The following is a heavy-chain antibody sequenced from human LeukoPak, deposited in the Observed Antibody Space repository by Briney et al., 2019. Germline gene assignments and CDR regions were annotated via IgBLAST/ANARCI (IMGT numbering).Heavy chain of an antibody. Sequence: GASVKVSCKASGYTFTTYYMRLVRQAPGQGLEWMGVINPSGGSTSYAQKFQGRVTMTRDTSTSTVYMELSSLRSEDTAVYFCARSPNDYGDYWGQGTLVTVSS. J-gene: IGHJ4*02. CDR2: INPSGGST. CDR1: GYTFTTYY. V-gene: IGHV1-46*01. CDR3: ARSPNDYGDY.